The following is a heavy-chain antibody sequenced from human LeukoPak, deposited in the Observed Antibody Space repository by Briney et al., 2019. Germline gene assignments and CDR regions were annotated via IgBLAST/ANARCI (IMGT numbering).Heavy chain of an antibody. CDR3: ARDGEGYWFDP. V-gene: IGHV4-4*07. Sequence: PSETLSLTCTVSGGSISSYYWSWIRQPPGKGLEWIGSIYTSGSTNYNPSLKSRVTMSVDTSKNQFSLKLSSVTAADTAVYYCARDGEGYWFDPWGQGTLVTVSS. CDR2: IYTSGST. J-gene: IGHJ5*02. CDR1: GGSISSYY.